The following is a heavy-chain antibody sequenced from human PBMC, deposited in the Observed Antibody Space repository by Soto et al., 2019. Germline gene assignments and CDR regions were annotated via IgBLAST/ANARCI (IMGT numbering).Heavy chain of an antibody. CDR3: ARGYCGGDYYSFAFDI. CDR1: GFTFSNYS. J-gene: IGHJ3*02. CDR2: ISSSSSYI. Sequence: GGSLRLSCAASGFTFSNYSMNWVRQAPGKGLEWVSSISSSSSYIYYADSVKGRFTISRDNAKNSLYLQMNSLRAEDTAVYYCARGYCGGDYYSFAFDIWGQGTMVTVSS. V-gene: IGHV3-21*01. D-gene: IGHD2-21*02.